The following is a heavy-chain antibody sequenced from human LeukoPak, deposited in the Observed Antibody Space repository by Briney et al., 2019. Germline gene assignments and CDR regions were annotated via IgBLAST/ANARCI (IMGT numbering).Heavy chain of an antibody. CDR1: GYTFTSYD. CDR3: ARGQKSALTYGSGTYAYYFDY. Sequence: ASVKVSCKASGYTFTSYDINWVRQATGQGLEWMGWMNPNSGNTGYAQKFQGRVTMTRNTSISTAYMELSSLRSEDTAVYHCARGQKSALTYGSGTYAYYFDYWGQGTLVTVSS. V-gene: IGHV1-8*01. CDR2: MNPNSGNT. J-gene: IGHJ4*02. D-gene: IGHD3-10*01.